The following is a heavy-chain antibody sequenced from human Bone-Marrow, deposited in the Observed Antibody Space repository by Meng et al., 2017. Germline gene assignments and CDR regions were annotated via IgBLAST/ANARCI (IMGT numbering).Heavy chain of an antibody. Sequence: GESLKTSCAASGFTFSSYEMNWVRQAPGKGLEWVSYISSSGSTIYYADSVKGRFTISRDNAKNSLYLQMNSLRAEDTAVYYCARGYGYCSGGSCYSPGFYGMDVWGQGTTVTVSS. CDR2: ISSSGSTI. CDR3: ARGYGYCSGGSCYSPGFYGMDV. CDR1: GFTFSSYE. V-gene: IGHV3-48*03. J-gene: IGHJ6*02. D-gene: IGHD2-15*01.